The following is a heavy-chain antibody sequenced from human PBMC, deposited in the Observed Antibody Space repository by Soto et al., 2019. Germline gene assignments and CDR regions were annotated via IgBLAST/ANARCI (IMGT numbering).Heavy chain of an antibody. CDR3: ARERSLAVAAPGY. J-gene: IGHJ4*02. Sequence: QVQLVESGGGVVQPGRSLRLSCAASGFTLSSYTMYWVRQAPGKGLEWVASTSSDGINEYYADSAKGRFTISRDNSKNPRFVQMNSLRAEDSAMYFCARERSLAVAAPGYWGQGTLVTVSS. CDR1: GFTLSSYT. V-gene: IGHV3-30-3*01. CDR2: TSSDGINE. D-gene: IGHD6-19*01.